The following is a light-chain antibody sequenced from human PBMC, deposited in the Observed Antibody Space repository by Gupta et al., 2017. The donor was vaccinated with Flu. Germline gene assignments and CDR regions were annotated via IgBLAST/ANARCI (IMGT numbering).Light chain of an antibody. J-gene: IGLJ3*02. Sequence: NCVQWHQHRPCISPTTLIYEGNRRPSGVPDRFSGSIDSSSNSASFTISGRRSEDEADYYCQSCDNSNLWVFCGGTKLTVL. CDR1: NC. CDR2: EGN. CDR3: QSCDNSNLWV. V-gene: IGLV6-57*01.